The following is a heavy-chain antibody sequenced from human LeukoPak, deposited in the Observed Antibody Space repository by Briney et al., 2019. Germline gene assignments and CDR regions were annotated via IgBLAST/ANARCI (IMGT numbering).Heavy chain of an antibody. D-gene: IGHD3-10*01. CDR2: IRSTANGYAT. V-gene: IGHV3-73*01. Sequence: GSLRLSCAASGFTFSGSALHWVRQASGKGLEWVGRIRSTANGYATAYAASVKGRFTISRDDSKNTAYLQMDSLKTEDTAVYYCTGNYYGSGSYADFDYWGQGTLVTVSS. CDR3: TGNYYGSGSYADFDY. CDR1: GFTFSGSA. J-gene: IGHJ4*01.